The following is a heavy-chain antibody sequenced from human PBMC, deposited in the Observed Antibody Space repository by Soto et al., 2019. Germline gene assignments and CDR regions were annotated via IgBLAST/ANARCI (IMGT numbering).Heavy chain of an antibody. CDR1: GLGFAGNG. Sequence: SCKDPGLGFAGNGLHWVRQAPGQGLQWMGWINPKSGATDYAQKFQGRVTMTREMSTNTAYLELSGLRSDDTADDTAVYYCSISSYGGDEYLQYGLDVCGQGTSVTVSS. CDR2: INPKSGAT. D-gene: IGHD2-21*02. J-gene: IGHJ6*01. CDR3: VYYCSISSYGGDEYLQYGLDV. V-gene: IGHV1-2*02.